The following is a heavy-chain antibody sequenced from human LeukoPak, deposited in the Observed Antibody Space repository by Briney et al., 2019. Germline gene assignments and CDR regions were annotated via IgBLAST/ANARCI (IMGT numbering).Heavy chain of an antibody. CDR3: ARDKGDDILTGYPNWFDP. D-gene: IGHD3-9*01. CDR2: ISSSGSTI. V-gene: IGHV3-48*04. CDR1: GFTFSSYS. Sequence: PGGSLRLSCAASGFTFSSYSINWVRQAPGKGLEWVSYISSSGSTIYYADSVKGRFTISRDNAKNSLYLQMNTLRPEDTAVYFCARDKGDDILTGYPNWFDPWGQGTLVTVSS. J-gene: IGHJ5*02.